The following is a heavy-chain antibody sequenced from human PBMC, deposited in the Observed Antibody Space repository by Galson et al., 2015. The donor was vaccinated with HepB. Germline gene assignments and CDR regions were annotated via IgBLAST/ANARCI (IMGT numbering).Heavy chain of an antibody. Sequence: SLRLSCAASGFTFSSYAMHWVRQAPGKGLEWVAVISYDGSNKYYADSVKGRFTISRDNSKNTLYLQMNSLRAEDTAVYYCARDRGRYFSGFDYWGQGTLVTVSS. CDR2: ISYDGSNK. CDR1: GFTFSSYA. J-gene: IGHJ4*02. CDR3: ARDRGRYFSGFDY. D-gene: IGHD1-26*01. V-gene: IGHV3-30-3*01.